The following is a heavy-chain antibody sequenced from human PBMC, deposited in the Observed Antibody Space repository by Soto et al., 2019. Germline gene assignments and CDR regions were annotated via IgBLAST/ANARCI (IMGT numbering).Heavy chain of an antibody. Sequence: SETLSLTCSVSGGSISSGDYYWSWIRQPPGKGLEWSGYIYYSGSTYYNPSLKSRVTISVDTSKNQFSLKLSSVTAADTAVYSCARRSMPTVTPHYFDYWGQGTLVTVSS. D-gene: IGHD4-17*01. CDR1: GGSISSGDYY. CDR2: IYYSGST. V-gene: IGHV4-30-4*01. CDR3: ARRSMPTVTPHYFDY. J-gene: IGHJ4*02.